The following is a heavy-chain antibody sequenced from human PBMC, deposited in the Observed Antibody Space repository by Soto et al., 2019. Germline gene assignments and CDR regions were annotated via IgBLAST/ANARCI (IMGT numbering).Heavy chain of an antibody. CDR1: GFTFSSYA. J-gene: IGHJ4*02. Sequence: QVQLVESGGGVVQPGRSLRLSCAASGFTFSSYAMHWVRQAPGKGLEWVAVISYDGISKHYADSVKGRFSISRDDSENTLYVQMNSLRAEDTAVYYCANDGYRDTYYFDYWGKGTMVSVSS. D-gene: IGHD5-12*01. CDR3: ANDGYRDTYYFDY. V-gene: IGHV3-30-3*02. CDR2: ISYDGISK.